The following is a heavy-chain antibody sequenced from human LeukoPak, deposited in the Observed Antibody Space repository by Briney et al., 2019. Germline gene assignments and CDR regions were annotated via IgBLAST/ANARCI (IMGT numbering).Heavy chain of an antibody. D-gene: IGHD6-19*01. Sequence: PSETLSLTCTVSGGSINSYYWSWIRQPPGKGLEWIAYIYYSGSTNYNPYLKSRVTISVDTAKNQFSLRLSSVTAADTAVYYCARHRDYGTGWYGFDYWGQGTLVTVSS. CDR2: IYYSGST. V-gene: IGHV4-59*08. CDR1: GGSINSYY. CDR3: ARHRDYGTGWYGFDY. J-gene: IGHJ4*02.